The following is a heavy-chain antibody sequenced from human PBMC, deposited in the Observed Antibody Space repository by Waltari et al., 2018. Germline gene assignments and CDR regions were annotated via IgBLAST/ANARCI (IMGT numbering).Heavy chain of an antibody. Sequence: QVQLVRSGPEVKKPVSSVNISCNTSEYTSTSSYIHRVRQAPGQGLEWMGIITPRGVSTIYAQKFQGRVTMTRDTSTSTVYMELSSPRSDDTAVYYCALDTGALWMDVWGQGTTVTVSS. CDR2: ITPRGVST. D-gene: IGHD2-21*01. CDR3: ALDTGALWMDV. J-gene: IGHJ6*02. V-gene: IGHV1-46*01. CDR1: EYTSTSSY.